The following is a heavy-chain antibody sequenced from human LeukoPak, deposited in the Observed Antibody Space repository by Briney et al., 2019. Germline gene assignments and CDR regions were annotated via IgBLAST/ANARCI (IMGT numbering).Heavy chain of an antibody. V-gene: IGHV3-7*01. D-gene: IGHD4-23*01. J-gene: IGHJ4*02. CDR3: ARDRGYSTFDY. CDR2: IKEDGSEI. Sequence: GGSLRLSCAASAFTFSNYWMSWVRQAPGKGLEWVANIKEDGSEINYVDSVKGRFTISRDNAKNSLYLQMNSLRVDDTAVYSCARDRGYSTFDYWGQGPLVTVSS. CDR1: AFTFSNYW.